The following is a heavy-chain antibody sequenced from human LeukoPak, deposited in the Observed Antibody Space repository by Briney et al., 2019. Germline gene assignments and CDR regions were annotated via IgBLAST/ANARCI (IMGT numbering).Heavy chain of an antibody. CDR2: IYDNGNT. CDR1: GGSISSGGYY. D-gene: IGHD3-9*01. J-gene: IGHJ4*02. CDR3: ASSASLRYFDWSYFDY. Sequence: SETLSLTCTVSGGSISSGGYYWSWIRQHPGKGLEWIGYIYDNGNTSYNPSHKSRVTISVDTSKNQFSLKLSSVTAADTAVYYCASSASLRYFDWSYFDYWGQGALVTVSS. V-gene: IGHV4-31*03.